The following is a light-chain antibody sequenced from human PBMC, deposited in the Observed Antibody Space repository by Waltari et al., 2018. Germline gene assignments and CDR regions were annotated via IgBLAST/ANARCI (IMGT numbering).Light chain of an antibody. CDR1: TSDIGAYDL. CDR2: EVK. CDR3: ASYVNSFALV. Sequence: HSALTQPASVSASPGQSISISCAGTTSDIGAYDLVSWYQKYPGKAPKLIIYEVKNRPSDISPRFSASKSGDTASLTISGLQAEDEAEYYCASYVNSFALVFGGGTKVSVL. V-gene: IGLV2-14*01. J-gene: IGLJ2*01.